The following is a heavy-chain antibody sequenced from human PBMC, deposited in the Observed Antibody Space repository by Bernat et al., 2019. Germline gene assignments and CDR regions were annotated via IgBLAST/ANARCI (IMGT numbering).Heavy chain of an antibody. CDR2: ISSSSSTI. V-gene: IGHV3-48*01. J-gene: IGHJ4*02. D-gene: IGHD1-1*01. Sequence: EVQLVESGGGLVQPGGSLRLSCAASGFTFSSYSMNWVRQAPGKGLEWVSYISSSSSTIYYADSVKGRFTISRDDARNSLSLQMNSLRTEDTAVYYCARDFNWSIDYWGQGTLVTVSS. CDR3: ARDFNWSIDY. CDR1: GFTFSSYS.